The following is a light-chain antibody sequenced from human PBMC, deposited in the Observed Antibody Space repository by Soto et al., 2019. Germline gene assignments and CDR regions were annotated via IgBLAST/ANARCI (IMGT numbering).Light chain of an antibody. CDR1: QSISGY. Sequence: EVVLTQSPVTLSLSPGERATLSCRASQSISGYLGWYQQKPGQAPRLLIYADSNRATGIPARFSGSGSGRDFTLTISSLEPEDFSVYYCQQRYNWPITFGQGTRLEIK. V-gene: IGKV3-11*02. J-gene: IGKJ5*01. CDR3: QQRYNWPIT. CDR2: ADS.